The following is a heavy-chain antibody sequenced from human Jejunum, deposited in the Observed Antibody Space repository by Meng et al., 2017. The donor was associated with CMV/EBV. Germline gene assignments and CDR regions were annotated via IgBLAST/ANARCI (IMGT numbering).Heavy chain of an antibody. J-gene: IGHJ6*02. Sequence: IFNGYGVHWVRQAPGKGLEWISYIRVDGSKTYYGESLKGRFTIARDKVKKTIYLYMASLRPDDAAVYYCARGPSRYSPDYYYGLDVWGQGTTVTVSS. CDR1: IFNGYG. CDR2: IRVDGSKT. D-gene: IGHD3-9*01. CDR3: ARGPSRYSPDYYYGLDV. V-gene: IGHV3-30*02.